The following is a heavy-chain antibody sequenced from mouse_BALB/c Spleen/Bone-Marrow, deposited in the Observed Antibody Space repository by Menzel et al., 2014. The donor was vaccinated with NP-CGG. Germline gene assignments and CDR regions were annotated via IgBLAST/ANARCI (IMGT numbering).Heavy chain of an antibody. CDR1: GYAFSNYW. D-gene: IGHD1-1*01. Sequence: VQLQQSGAELVRPGSSVKISCKASGYAFSNYWMNWMKQRPGQGLEWIGQIYPGDGDTNYNGEFKGKATLTADKSSNTAYMQLSSLTSEDSAVYFCASRGDYSYSMDYRGQGTSVTVSS. V-gene: IGHV1-80*01. CDR3: ASRGDYSYSMDY. CDR2: IYPGDGDT. J-gene: IGHJ4*01.